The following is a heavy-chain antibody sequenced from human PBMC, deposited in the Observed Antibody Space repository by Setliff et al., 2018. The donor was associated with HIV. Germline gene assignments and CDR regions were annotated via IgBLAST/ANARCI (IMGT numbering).Heavy chain of an antibody. D-gene: IGHD3-3*01. V-gene: IGHV4-4*02. J-gene: IGHJ4*02. CDR1: GGSISSSNW. CDR3: ARRGSSGDPWSGSHYLYYFDC. Sequence: PSETLSLTCAVSGGSISSSNWWSWVRQPPGKGLEWIGSMYHTGSTYYSPSLNSRFTISVDTSKSQFSLKLSSVSAADTAVYYCARRGSSGDPWSGSHYLYYFDCWGQGTLVTVSS. CDR2: MYHTGST.